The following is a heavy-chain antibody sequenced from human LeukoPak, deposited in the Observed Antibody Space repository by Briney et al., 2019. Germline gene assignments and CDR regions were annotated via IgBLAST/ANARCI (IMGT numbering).Heavy chain of an antibody. D-gene: IGHD2-2*01. CDR3: ARRVLPAATAALVDNCFDS. Sequence: SEKLSLKASVCTVTFCAISWVRMAPAPGHEWMGGSIPILGTANYAKQFPGRVTITTDESTSSVYTELSSLRSEDTAVYYCARRVLPAATAALVDNCFDSWGQGNLVTVSS. CDR2: SIPILGTA. J-gene: IGHJ5*01. V-gene: IGHV1-69*05. CDR1: VCTVTFCA.